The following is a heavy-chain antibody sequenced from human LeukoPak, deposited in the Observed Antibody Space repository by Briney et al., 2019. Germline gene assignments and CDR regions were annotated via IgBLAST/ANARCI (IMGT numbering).Heavy chain of an antibody. CDR3: ARDPRRSSQTGYFDF. J-gene: IGHJ4*02. Sequence: GGSLKLARSTLGFTFSNYAIELVRPAPRKGLGWVVVISYDGSNKYYADSVKGRFTISRDNSKNTVYLQMNSLRAEDTAVYYCARDPRRSSQTGYFDFWGQGTLVTVSS. D-gene: IGHD6-13*01. CDR1: GFTFSNYA. V-gene: IGHV3-30*04. CDR2: ISYDGSNK.